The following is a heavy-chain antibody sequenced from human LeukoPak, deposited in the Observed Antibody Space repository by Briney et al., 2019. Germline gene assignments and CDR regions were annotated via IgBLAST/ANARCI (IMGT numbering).Heavy chain of an antibody. J-gene: IGHJ4*02. V-gene: IGHV1-18*01. CDR2: ISAYNGNT. CDR1: GYTFTSYG. Sequence: WASVKVSCKSSGYTFTSYGISWVRQAPGQGLEWMGWISAYNGNTNYAQKLQGRVTMTTDTSASTAYMELRSLRSDDTAVYYCARDKGPEGDYWGQGTLVTVSS. CDR3: ARDKGPEGDY.